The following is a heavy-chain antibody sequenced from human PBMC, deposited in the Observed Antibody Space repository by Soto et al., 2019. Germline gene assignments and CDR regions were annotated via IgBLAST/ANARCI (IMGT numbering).Heavy chain of an antibody. D-gene: IGHD6-19*01. V-gene: IGHV4-39*01. J-gene: IGHJ4*02. CDR1: GGSISSSIYY. CDR3: ARRLAVTGTLEYYFDY. Sequence: SETLSLTCTVSGGSISSSIYYWGWIRQPPGKGLEWIGNIYYSGSTYYNPSLQSRVTISVDTSKNQFSLRLNSVTASDTAVYYCARRLAVTGTLEYYFDYWGQGSQVTVSS. CDR2: IYYSGST.